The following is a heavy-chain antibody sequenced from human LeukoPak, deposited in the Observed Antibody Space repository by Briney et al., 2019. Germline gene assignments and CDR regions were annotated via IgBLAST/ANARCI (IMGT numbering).Heavy chain of an antibody. CDR2: INPNSGGT. Sequence: ASVKVSCKASGYTFTGYYMHWVRQAPGQGLEWMGWINPNSGGTNYAQKFQGRVTMTRDTSISTAYMELSRLRPDDTAVYYCARDRPDGSGYYHDYWGQGTLVTVSS. D-gene: IGHD3-22*01. CDR1: GYTFTGYY. V-gene: IGHV1-2*02. J-gene: IGHJ4*02. CDR3: ARDRPDGSGYYHDY.